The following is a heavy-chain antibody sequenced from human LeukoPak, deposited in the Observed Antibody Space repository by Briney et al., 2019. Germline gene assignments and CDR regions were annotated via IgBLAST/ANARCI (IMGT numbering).Heavy chain of an antibody. J-gene: IGHJ4*02. D-gene: IGHD1-26*01. CDR1: GYSFTSYG. V-gene: IGHV1-18*01. CDR3: ARASGSYCEDHDY. Sequence: GASVKVSCKATGYSFTSYGISWVRQAPRQGPEWMGWISATNGNTNYAQKFQGRVTMATDTSTSTAYMELRSLRSDDTAVYYCARASGSYCEDHDYWGQGTMVTVSS. CDR2: ISATNGNT.